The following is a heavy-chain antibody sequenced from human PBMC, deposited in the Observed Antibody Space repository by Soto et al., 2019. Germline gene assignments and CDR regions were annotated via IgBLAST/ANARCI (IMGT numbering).Heavy chain of an antibody. CDR1: GGSISSGDYY. V-gene: IGHV4-30-4*01. Sequence: PSETLSLTCTVSGGSISSGDYYWSWIRQPPGKGLEWIGYIYYSGSTYYNPSLKSRVTISVDTSKNQFSLKLSSVTAADTALYYCARAVAYCGGDCYHFDYWGQGTLVTVSS. J-gene: IGHJ4*02. CDR3: ARAVAYCGGDCYHFDY. D-gene: IGHD2-21*02. CDR2: IYYSGST.